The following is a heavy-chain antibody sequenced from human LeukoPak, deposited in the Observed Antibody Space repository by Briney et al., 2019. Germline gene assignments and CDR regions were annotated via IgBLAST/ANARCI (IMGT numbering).Heavy chain of an antibody. CDR1: GGSISSYY. CDR3: ARGGGSGQKTTPTFDY. D-gene: IGHD2-15*01. V-gene: IGHV4-4*07. Sequence: PSETLPLTCTVSGGSISSYYWSWIRQPAGKGLEWIGRIYTSGSTNYNPSLKSRVTMSVDTSKNQFSLKLSSVTAADTAVYYCARGGGSGQKTTPTFDYWGQGTLVTVSS. J-gene: IGHJ4*02. CDR2: IYTSGST.